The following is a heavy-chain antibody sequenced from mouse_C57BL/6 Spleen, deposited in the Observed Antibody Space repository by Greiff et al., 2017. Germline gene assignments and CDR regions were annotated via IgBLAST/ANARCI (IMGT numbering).Heavy chain of an antibody. D-gene: IGHD1-1*02. V-gene: IGHV1-80*01. J-gene: IGHJ3*01. Sequence: VQLQQSGAELVKPGASVKISCKASGYAFSSYWMNWVKQRPGTGLEGIGQIYPGDGDTNYNGKFKGKATLTADKSSSTAYIQLSSLTSEDAAVYFCARGWRFAYWGQGTLVTVSA. CDR3: ARGWRFAY. CDR2: IYPGDGDT. CDR1: GYAFSSYW.